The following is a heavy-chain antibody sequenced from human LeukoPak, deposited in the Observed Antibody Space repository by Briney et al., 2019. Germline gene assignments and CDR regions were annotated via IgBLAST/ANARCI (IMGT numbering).Heavy chain of an antibody. CDR1: GGSISSSSYY. CDR2: IYYSGST. CDR3: AREYSRSDY. V-gene: IGHV4-39*07. J-gene: IGHJ4*02. Sequence: SETLSLTCTVSGGSISSSSYYWGWIRQPPGKGLEGIGSIYYSGSTYYNPSVKIQLTIAVDKNKNKFSLKLSSVPAADTAVYYCAREYSRSDYWGQGTLVTVSS. D-gene: IGHD5-12*01.